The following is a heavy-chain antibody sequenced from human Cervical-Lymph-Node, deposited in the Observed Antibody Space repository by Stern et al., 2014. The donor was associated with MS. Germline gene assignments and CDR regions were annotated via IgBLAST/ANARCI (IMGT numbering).Heavy chain of an antibody. Sequence: VQLVESGGGVVQPGRSLRLSCAASGFTFTSYGMHWVRQAPGKGLEWVAGISFDGSDKDYSDSVKGRFTVSRDTSKNTLYLQMDGLRPADTAIYFCAREMAPPYVSGGQGTLVTVSS. CDR2: ISFDGSDK. V-gene: IGHV3-30*04. J-gene: IGHJ4*02. D-gene: IGHD5-24*01. CDR1: GFTFTSYG. CDR3: AREMAPPYVS.